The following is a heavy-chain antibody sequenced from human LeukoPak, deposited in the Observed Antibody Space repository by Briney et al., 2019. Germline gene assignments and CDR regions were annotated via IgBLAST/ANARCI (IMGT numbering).Heavy chain of an antibody. CDR2: ISGSGGTT. V-gene: IGHV3-23*01. Sequence: GGSPRLSCAASGITFSNYAMSWVRQAPGRGLEWVSAISGSGGTTYYADSVKGRFTISRDNSKNTLYLQVNSLRAEDTAVYYCAKEYYYDSSGHYYLRPFDYWGQGTRVTVSS. CDR1: GITFSNYA. D-gene: IGHD3-22*01. CDR3: AKEYYYDSSGHYYLRPFDY. J-gene: IGHJ4*02.